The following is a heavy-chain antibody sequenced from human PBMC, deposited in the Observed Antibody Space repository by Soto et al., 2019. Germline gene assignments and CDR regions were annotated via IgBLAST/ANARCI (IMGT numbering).Heavy chain of an antibody. CDR1: GFTFSGSA. V-gene: IGHV3-73*02. Sequence: VQLVESGGGLVQPGGSLKLSCAASGFTFSGSAMHWVRQASGKGLEWVGRIRSKANSYATAYAASVKGRFTISRDDSKNTAYLQMNSLKTEDTAVYYCTKAPNYYYDSSGYHNWFDPWGQGTLVTVSS. D-gene: IGHD3-22*01. CDR3: TKAPNYYYDSSGYHNWFDP. J-gene: IGHJ5*02. CDR2: IRSKANSYAT.